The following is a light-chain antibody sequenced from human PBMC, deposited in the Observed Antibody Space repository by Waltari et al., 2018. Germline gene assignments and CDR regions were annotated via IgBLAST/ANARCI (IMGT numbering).Light chain of an antibody. V-gene: IGKV1-39*01. J-gene: IGKJ3*01. CDR1: QSICTF. CDR2: AAS. CDR3: QENVVSPGVT. Sequence: DIQLTQSPASLSASLGDRVILTCRASQSICTFLNWYQQKPGKAPKLLIFAASILHTGVPSMFSCSGSGTDFTLSISDLHSGDFTTYFCQENVVSPGVTFGAGTTV.